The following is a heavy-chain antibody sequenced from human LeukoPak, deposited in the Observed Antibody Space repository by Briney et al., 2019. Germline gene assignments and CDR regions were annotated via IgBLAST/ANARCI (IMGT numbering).Heavy chain of an antibody. CDR1: GFTFSSYG. CDR3: AKDDNHGSGSYYNLSDY. J-gene: IGHJ4*02. Sequence: PGGSLRLSCAASGFTFSSYGMHWVRQAPGKGLEWVAVISYDGSNKYYADSVKGRFTISRDNSKNTLYLQMNSLRAEDTAVYYCAKDDNHGSGSYYNLSDYWGQGTLVTVSS. CDR2: ISYDGSNK. V-gene: IGHV3-30*18. D-gene: IGHD3-10*01.